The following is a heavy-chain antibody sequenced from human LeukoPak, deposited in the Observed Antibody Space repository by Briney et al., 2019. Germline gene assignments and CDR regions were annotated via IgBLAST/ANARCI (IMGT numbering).Heavy chain of an antibody. V-gene: IGHV3-13*04. CDR2: IGTAGNT. CDR1: GFTFSNYD. CDR3: ARGSPSGGYGAYDI. D-gene: IGHD5-18*01. J-gene: IGHJ3*02. Sequence: PGGSLRLSWAASGFTFSNYDMHWVRQATGTGLEWVSVIGTAGNTYYADSVKGRFTISRENGKNSLYLQMNSLRAEDTAVYYCARGSPSGGYGAYDIWGQGTMVTVSS.